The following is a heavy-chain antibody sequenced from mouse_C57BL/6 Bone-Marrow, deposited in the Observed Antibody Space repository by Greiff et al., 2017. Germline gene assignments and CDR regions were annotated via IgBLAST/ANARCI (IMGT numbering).Heavy chain of an antibody. V-gene: IGHV1-69*01. CDR2: IDPSDSYT. CDR3: ARGSYAMDY. Sequence: QVQLQQPGAELVMPGASVKLSCKASGYTFTSYWMHWVKQRPGQGLEWIGEIDPSDSYTNYNQKFKGKSTLTVDKSSSTAYMQLSSLTSEDSAVXYCARGSYAMDYWGQGTSVNVSS. D-gene: IGHD3-1*01. CDR1: GYTFTSYW. J-gene: IGHJ4*01.